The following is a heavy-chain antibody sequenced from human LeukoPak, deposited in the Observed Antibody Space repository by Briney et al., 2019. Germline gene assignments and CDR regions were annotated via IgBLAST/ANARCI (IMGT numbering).Heavy chain of an antibody. J-gene: IGHJ4*02. Sequence: GESLKISCKASGYSFTNYWIGWVRPMPGKSLEWMGIIYPADSDTRYSPSFQGQVTISADKSVNTAYLQWNSLKASDTAMYYCARRLYGWYYFDYWGQGTLGTVCS. V-gene: IGHV5-51*01. CDR3: ARRLYGWYYFDY. D-gene: IGHD6-19*01. CDR2: IYPADSDT. CDR1: GYSFTNYW.